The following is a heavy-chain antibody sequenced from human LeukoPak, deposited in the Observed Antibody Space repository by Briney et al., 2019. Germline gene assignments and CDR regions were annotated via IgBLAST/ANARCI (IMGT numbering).Heavy chain of an antibody. V-gene: IGHV4-39*07. CDR3: ARERGSGSHESPYFDY. D-gene: IGHD1-26*01. Sequence: SETLSLTCTVSGGSISSSSYYWGWIRQPPGKGLEWIGSIYYSGSTYYNPSLKSRVTISVDTSKNQFSLKLSSVTAADTAVYYCARERGSGSHESPYFDYWGQGTLVTVSS. CDR2: IYYSGST. J-gene: IGHJ4*02. CDR1: GGSISSSSYY.